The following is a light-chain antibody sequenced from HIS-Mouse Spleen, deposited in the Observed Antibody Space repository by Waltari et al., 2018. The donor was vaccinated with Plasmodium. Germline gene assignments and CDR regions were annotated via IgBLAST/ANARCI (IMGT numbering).Light chain of an antibody. V-gene: IGKV1-39*01. CDR2: AAS. Sequence: DIQMTQSPSSLSASVGDRVTITCRASQSISSYLNWYQQKPGKAPKLLIYAASSLQSGVTSRFSGSGSETDFTLTISSLQPEDFATYNCQQSYSTWTFGQGTKVEIK. J-gene: IGKJ1*01. CDR1: QSISSY. CDR3: QQSYSTWT.